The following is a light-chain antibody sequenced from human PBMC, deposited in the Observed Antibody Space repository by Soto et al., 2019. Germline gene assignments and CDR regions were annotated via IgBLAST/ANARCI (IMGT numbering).Light chain of an antibody. J-gene: IGKJ4*01. CDR2: GAS. V-gene: IGKV3-20*01. CDR1: QSISSN. CDR3: QQYGRSSLT. Sequence: EIVMTQSPATLSASPGERATLSCSASQSISSNLAWYQQKPGQAPRLLIYGASNKATGIPDRFSGSGSGTDFTLTISRLEPEDFAVYYCQQYGRSSLTFGGGTKVDTK.